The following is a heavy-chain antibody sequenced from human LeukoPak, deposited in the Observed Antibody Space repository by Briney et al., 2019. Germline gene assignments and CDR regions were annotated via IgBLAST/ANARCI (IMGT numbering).Heavy chain of an antibody. V-gene: IGHV1-69*05. D-gene: IGHD3-22*01. CDR3: ARGPVDSSGSVYWFDP. CDR2: IIPIFGTA. Sequence: GASVKVSCKASGGTFSSYAISWVRQAPGQGLEWMGGIIPIFGTANYAQKFQGRVTITTDESTSTAYTELSSLRSEDTAVYYCARGPVDSSGSVYWFDPWGQGTLVTVSS. CDR1: GGTFSSYA. J-gene: IGHJ5*02.